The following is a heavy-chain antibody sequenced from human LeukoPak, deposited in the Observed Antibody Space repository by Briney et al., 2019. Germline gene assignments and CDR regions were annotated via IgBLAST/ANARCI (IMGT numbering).Heavy chain of an antibody. CDR2: ISGSGGNT. CDR1: GFTFDDYA. J-gene: IGHJ4*02. D-gene: IGHD1-14*01. Sequence: PGGSLRLSCAASGFTFDDYAMHWVRQAPGKGLEWVSAISGSGGNTYYADSVKGRFTISRDNSKNTLYLQMNSLRAEDTALYYCAKPAKTDYADYWGQGTLVTVSS. V-gene: IGHV3-23*01. CDR3: AKPAKTDYADY.